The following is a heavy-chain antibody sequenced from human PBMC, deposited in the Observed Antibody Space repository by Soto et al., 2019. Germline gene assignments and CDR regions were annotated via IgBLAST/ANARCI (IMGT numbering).Heavy chain of an antibody. CDR1: GGSISSSGYS. CDR2: IYHSGST. D-gene: IGHD1-26*01. V-gene: IGHV4-30-2*01. CDR3: ARHGITGSHYDAFDI. J-gene: IGHJ3*02. Sequence: PSETLSLTCTVSGGSISSSGYSWSWIRQPPGKGLEWIGYIYHSGSTYYNPSLKSRVTISVDRSKNQFSLKLSSVTAADTAVYYCARHGITGSHYDAFDIWXQGTMVTVSS.